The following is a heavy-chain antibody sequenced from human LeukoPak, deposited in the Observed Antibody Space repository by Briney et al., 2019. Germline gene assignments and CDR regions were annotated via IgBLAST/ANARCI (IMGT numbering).Heavy chain of an antibody. CDR1: GFTFSSYA. J-gene: IGHJ4*02. D-gene: IGHD3-10*01. CDR2: ISGSGGST. CDR3: AKDMVRGPTVDY. V-gene: IGHV3-23*01. Sequence: GGSLRLSCAASGFTFSSYAMSWVRQAPGKGLEWVSAISGSGGSTYYADSVKGRFTISRDNSKNTLNLQMNSLRAEDTAVYYCAKDMVRGPTVDYWGQGTLATVSS.